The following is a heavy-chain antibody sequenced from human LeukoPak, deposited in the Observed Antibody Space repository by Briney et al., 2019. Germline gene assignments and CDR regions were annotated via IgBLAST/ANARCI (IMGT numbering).Heavy chain of an antibody. CDR1: GYTFTSYG. V-gene: IGHV1-18*01. CDR3: ARDRFPVRQWLVLGYFQH. Sequence: GASAKVSCKASGYTFTSYGISWVRHAPGQGLEWMGWISAYNGNTNYAQKLQGRVTMTTDTSTSTAYMELRSLRSDDTAVYYCARDRFPVRQWLVLGYFQHWGQGTLVTVSS. D-gene: IGHD6-19*01. J-gene: IGHJ1*01. CDR2: ISAYNGNT.